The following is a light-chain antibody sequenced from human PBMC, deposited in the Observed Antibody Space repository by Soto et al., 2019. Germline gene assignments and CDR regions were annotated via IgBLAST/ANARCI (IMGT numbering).Light chain of an antibody. CDR2: EGS. CDR3: CSYAGSNTLWV. V-gene: IGLV2-23*01. Sequence: QSALTQPASVSGSPGQPITISCTGTSSDVGSYNPVSWYQQHPGKAPKFIIYEGSKRPSGISNRFSGSKSGNTASLTISGLQAEDEADYYCCSYAGSNTLWVFGTGTKVTVL. J-gene: IGLJ1*01. CDR1: SSDVGSYNP.